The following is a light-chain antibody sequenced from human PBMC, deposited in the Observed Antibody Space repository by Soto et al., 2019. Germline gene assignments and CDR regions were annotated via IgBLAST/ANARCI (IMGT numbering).Light chain of an antibody. CDR1: QSVTSSY. CDR3: QKYGTSPIN. J-gene: IGKJ5*01. V-gene: IGKV3-20*01. CDR2: GAS. Sequence: EIVLTQSPGTLSLSPGERATLSCRPSQSVTSSYLAWYQQRPGQAPRLLIFGASSRATDIPDRFSGSGSGTDFTLTINSLEPEDFAVYYCQKYGTSPINCGQGTRREIK.